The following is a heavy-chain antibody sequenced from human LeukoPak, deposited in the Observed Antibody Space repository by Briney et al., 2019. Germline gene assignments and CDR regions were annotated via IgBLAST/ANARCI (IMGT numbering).Heavy chain of an antibody. CDR3: ARDFSLVVGASDS. V-gene: IGHV3-23*01. J-gene: IGHJ5*02. CDR1: GFTFSAYA. Sequence: GGSLRLSCAASGFTFSAYAMAWVRRPPGRGLEWVSAMALSGGPTHYADAVEGRFTISRDDSKSTLYLDINNLRAEDTAVYYCARDFSLVVGASDSWGKGTLVTSP. D-gene: IGHD1-26*01. CDR2: MALSGGPT.